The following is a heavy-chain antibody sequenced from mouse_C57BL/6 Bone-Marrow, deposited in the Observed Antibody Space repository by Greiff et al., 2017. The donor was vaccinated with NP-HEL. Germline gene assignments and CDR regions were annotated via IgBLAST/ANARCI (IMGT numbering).Heavy chain of an antibody. CDR3: ARDRSAGYYAMDY. J-gene: IGHJ4*01. V-gene: IGHV3-6*01. D-gene: IGHD2-14*01. CDR2: ISYDGSN. Sequence: EVQLVESGPGLVKPSQSLSLTCSVTGYSITSGYYWNWIRQFPGNKLEWMGYISYDGSNNYNPSLKNRISITRDTSKNQCFLKLNSVTTEDTATYYCARDRSAGYYAMDYWGQGTSVTVSS. CDR1: GYSITSGYY.